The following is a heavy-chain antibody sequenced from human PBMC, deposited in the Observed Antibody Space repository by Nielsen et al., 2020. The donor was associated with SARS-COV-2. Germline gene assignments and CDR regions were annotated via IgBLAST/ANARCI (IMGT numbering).Heavy chain of an antibody. CDR2: IYVYSGQV. Sequence: ASVKVSCKASGYIFRSYGINWVRQAPGQGPEWMGWIYVYSGQVHYAPKFQGRVSITIDIPTDTAYMELRSLRSDDTAVYYCAREEGYDGVSYTPDYFDHWGQGILVTVSS. J-gene: IGHJ4*02. V-gene: IGHV1-18*01. CDR1: GYIFRSYG. D-gene: IGHD3-16*01. CDR3: AREEGYDGVSYTPDYFDH.